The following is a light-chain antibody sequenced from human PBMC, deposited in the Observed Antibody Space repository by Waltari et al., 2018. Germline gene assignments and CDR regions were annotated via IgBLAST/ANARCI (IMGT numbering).Light chain of an antibody. Sequence: EIVLTQSPGTLSLSPGERATLSCRASQSVSSSYLAWYQQKPGQAPRLRIYGASSRATGIPDRFSGSGSGTDFTLTISRLEPEDFAVYYCQQSYSTSITFGQGTRLEIK. CDR1: QSVSSSY. V-gene: IGKV3-20*01. CDR3: QQSYSTSIT. CDR2: GAS. J-gene: IGKJ5*01.